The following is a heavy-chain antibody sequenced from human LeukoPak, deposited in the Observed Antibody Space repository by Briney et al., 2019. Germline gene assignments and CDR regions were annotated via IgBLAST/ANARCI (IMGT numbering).Heavy chain of an antibody. J-gene: IGHJ4*02. D-gene: IGHD3-9*01. Sequence: ASETLSLTCTVSGGSISSYYWSWIRQPPGKGLEWIGYIYYSGSTNYNPSLKSRVTISVDTSKNQFSLKLSSVTAADTAVYYCARYYDILTGYYPDYWGQGTLVTVSS. CDR1: GGSISSYY. CDR2: IYYSGST. CDR3: ARYYDILTGYYPDY. V-gene: IGHV4-59*01.